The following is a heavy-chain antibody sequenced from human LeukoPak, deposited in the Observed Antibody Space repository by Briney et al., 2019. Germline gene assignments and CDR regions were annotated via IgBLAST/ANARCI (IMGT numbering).Heavy chain of an antibody. D-gene: IGHD3-10*01. V-gene: IGHV6-1*01. Sequence: SQTLSLTCAISGDSVSSNSAAWNWIRQSPSRGLEWLGRTYYRSKWYNDYAVSVKSRITINPDTSKNQFSLQLNSVTPEDTAVYYCARERTYGSGSYYNLAVYYFDYWGQGTLVTVSS. CDR3: ARERTYGSGSYYNLAVYYFDY. CDR1: GDSVSSNSAA. J-gene: IGHJ4*02. CDR2: TYYRSKWYN.